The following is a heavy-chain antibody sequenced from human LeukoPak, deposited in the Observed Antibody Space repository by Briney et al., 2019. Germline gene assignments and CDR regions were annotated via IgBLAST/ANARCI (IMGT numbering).Heavy chain of an antibody. D-gene: IGHD4-23*01. V-gene: IGHV3-7*01. CDR2: IKTDGSEK. Sequence: PGGSLRLSCEGSGFTFSNYWMGWVRQAPGKGLQWVANIKTDGSEKYYVDSVKGRFTISRDNAKNSLYLQMNSLRVEDTALYYCARVRSVGGNPHAFNIWGQGTMVTVSS. CDR1: GFTFSNYW. CDR3: ARVRSVGGNPHAFNI. J-gene: IGHJ3*02.